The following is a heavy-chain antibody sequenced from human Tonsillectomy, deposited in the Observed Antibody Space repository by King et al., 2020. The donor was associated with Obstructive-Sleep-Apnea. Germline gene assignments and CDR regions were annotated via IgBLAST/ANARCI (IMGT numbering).Heavy chain of an antibody. D-gene: IGHD3-10*01. Sequence: VQLVESGGGLVQPGGSLRLSCAASGFTFSNYDMHWVRQTTGKGLEWVSIIGTAGDTYYTDSVRGRFTISRENAKNSLYLQMNSLRAGDTAVYYCARVGPGLWFGYDYWGQGTLVTVSS. CDR3: ARVGPGLWFGYDY. CDR1: GFTFSNYD. J-gene: IGHJ4*02. CDR2: IGTAGDT. V-gene: IGHV3-13*01.